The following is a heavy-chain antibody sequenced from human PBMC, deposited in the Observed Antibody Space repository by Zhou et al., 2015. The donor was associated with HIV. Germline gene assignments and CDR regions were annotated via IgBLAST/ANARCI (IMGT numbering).Heavy chain of an antibody. D-gene: IGHD6-13*01. CDR1: GGTFSSYA. Sequence: QVQLVQSGAEVKKPGSSVKVSCKASGGTFSSYAISWVRQAPGQGLEWMGGIIPIFGTANYAQKFQGRVTITADESTSTAYMELSSLRSEDTAVYYCARGRISPIAAAGNPFYWYFDLWGRGTLVTVSS. V-gene: IGHV1-69*01. CDR2: IIPIFGTA. CDR3: ARGRISPIAAAGNPFYWYFDL. J-gene: IGHJ2*01.